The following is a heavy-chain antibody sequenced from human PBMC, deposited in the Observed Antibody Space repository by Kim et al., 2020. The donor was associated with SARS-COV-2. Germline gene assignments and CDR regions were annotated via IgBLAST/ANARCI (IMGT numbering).Heavy chain of an antibody. J-gene: IGHJ3*02. CDR2: IYYSGST. CDR3: ARHVSPSPGYSSSIGAFDI. Sequence: SETLSLTCTVSGGSISSYYWSWIRQPPGKGLEWIGYIYYSGSTNYNPSLKSRVTISVDTSKNQFSLKLSSVTAADTAVYYCARHVSPSPGYSSSIGAFDIWGQGTMVTVSS. CDR1: GGSISSYY. D-gene: IGHD6-13*01. V-gene: IGHV4-59*08.